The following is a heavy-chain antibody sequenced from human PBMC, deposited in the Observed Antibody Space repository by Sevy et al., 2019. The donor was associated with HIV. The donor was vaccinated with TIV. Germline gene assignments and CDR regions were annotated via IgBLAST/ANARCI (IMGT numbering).Heavy chain of an antibody. CDR2: INEDGSRL. CDR3: ARDRAYSALDY. J-gene: IGHJ4*02. Sequence: GGSLRLSCVASGFTFSDSWMTWVRRAPGKGLERIAFINEDGSRLGYVDSVRGRFTISRGNTKNSLYLQMNSLRAEDTAVYFCARDRAYSALDYWGQGTLVTVSS. CDR1: GFTFSDSW. D-gene: IGHD5-18*01. V-gene: IGHV3-7*01.